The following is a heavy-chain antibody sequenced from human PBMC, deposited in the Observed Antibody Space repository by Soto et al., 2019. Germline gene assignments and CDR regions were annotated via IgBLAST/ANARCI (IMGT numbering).Heavy chain of an antibody. J-gene: IGHJ6*02. CDR1: GGSISSYY. D-gene: IGHD5-12*01. CDR2: IYYSGGT. V-gene: IGHV4-59*01. Sequence: NPSETLSLTCTVSGGSISSYYWSWIRQPPGKGLEWIGYIYYSGGTNYNPSLKSRVTISVDTSKNQFSLKLSSVTAADTAVYYCARATGYDTYYYYGMDVWGQGTTVTVS. CDR3: ARATGYDTYYYYGMDV.